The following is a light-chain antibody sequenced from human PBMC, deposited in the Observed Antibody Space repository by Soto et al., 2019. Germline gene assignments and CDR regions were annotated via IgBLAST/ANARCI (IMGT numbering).Light chain of an antibody. J-gene: IGKJ4*01. Sequence: DIQMTQSPSSLSSSVGDRFTITCRASQSISSYLNWYQQKPGKAPNLLIHDASSLQSGVPSRFSGSGSGTDFTLTISSPQPEDFAIYYCQQSYSTPLTFGGGTKVDIK. CDR2: DAS. CDR3: QQSYSTPLT. V-gene: IGKV1-39*01. CDR1: QSISSY.